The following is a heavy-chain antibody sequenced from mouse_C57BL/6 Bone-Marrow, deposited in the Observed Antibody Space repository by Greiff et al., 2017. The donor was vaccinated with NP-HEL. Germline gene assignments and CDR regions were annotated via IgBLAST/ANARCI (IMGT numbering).Heavy chain of an antibody. CDR1: GFTFSSYG. J-gene: IGHJ2*01. CDR3: ARHPTARNFYY. D-gene: IGHD3-1*01. Sequence: EVKLMESGGDLVKPGGSLKLSCAASGFTFSSYGMSWVRQTPDKRLEWVATISSGGSYTYYPDSVKGRFTISRDNAKNTLYLQMSSLKSEDTAMYYCARHPTARNFYYWGQGTTLTVSS. CDR2: ISSGGSYT. V-gene: IGHV5-6*01.